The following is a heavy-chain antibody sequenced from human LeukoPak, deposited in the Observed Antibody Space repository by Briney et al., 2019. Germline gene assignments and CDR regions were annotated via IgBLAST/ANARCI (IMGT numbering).Heavy chain of an antibody. Sequence: PGRSLRLSCAASGFTFSSFGMHWVRQAPGRGLEWVALILYGEKYYADSVKGRFTISRDNSKNILYLQMDSLRVEDTAVYYCARYCSGGCYSGVDYWGQGTLVTVPS. CDR2: ILYGEK. CDR3: ARYCSGGCYSGVDY. V-gene: IGHV3-33*05. J-gene: IGHJ4*02. CDR1: GFTFSSFG. D-gene: IGHD2-15*01.